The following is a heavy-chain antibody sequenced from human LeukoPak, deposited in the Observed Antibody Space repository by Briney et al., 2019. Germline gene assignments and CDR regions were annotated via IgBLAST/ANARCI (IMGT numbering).Heavy chain of an antibody. Sequence: GGSLRLSCAASGFTFSSYWVTWGRQAPGKGLEWVANINQYVSEKYYVDSVKGRFTISRDNAKNSLYLQMNSLRVEDTAVYYCARDTYGFFDLWGQGILVTVSS. CDR3: ARDTYGFFDL. CDR1: GFTFSSYW. J-gene: IGHJ4*02. D-gene: IGHD3-10*01. V-gene: IGHV3-7*01. CDR2: INQYVSEK.